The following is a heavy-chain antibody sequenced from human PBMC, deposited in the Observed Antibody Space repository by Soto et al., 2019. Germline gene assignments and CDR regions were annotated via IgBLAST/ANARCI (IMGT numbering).Heavy chain of an antibody. CDR1: GGTFSSYA. CDR2: IIPIFGTA. V-gene: IGHV1-69*12. J-gene: IGHJ6*02. Sequence: QVQLVQSGAEVKKPGSSVKVSCKASGGTFSSYAISWVRQAPGQGLEWMGGIIPIFGTADYAQKFQGRVTISADGSTSTAYVEVSSLRSEDTAVYYCAKNPENYYYGMDVWGQGTTVTVSS. CDR3: AKNPENYYYGMDV.